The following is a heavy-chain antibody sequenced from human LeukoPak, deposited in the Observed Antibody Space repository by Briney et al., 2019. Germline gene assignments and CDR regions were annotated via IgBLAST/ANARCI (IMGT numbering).Heavy chain of an antibody. D-gene: IGHD6-19*01. Sequence: GGSLRLSCAASGFIFNRYDMYWVRQPTGKGLEWVSGIGTAGDTYYPGSVKGRFTISRDNAKNSLYLQMNSLRAGDTAMCKCARVRAYQWLAPFAYWGQGTLVTVSP. J-gene: IGHJ4*02. CDR1: GFIFNRYD. CDR2: IGTAGDT. V-gene: IGHV3-13*04. CDR3: ARVRAYQWLAPFAY.